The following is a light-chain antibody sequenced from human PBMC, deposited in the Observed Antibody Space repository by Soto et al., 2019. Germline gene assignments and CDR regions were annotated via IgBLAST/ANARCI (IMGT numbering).Light chain of an antibody. CDR3: HRYDKWPPGT. Sequence: EIVLTQSPATLSVSPGERVTLSCRASQSVSTNVAWYQQKPGEAPRLLIFDASARAVDIPGRFSGSVSGTEFTLTISSLQPEDFAVYFCHRYDKWPPGTFGQGTKVDI. CDR2: DAS. V-gene: IGKV3D-15*01. J-gene: IGKJ1*01. CDR1: QSVSTN.